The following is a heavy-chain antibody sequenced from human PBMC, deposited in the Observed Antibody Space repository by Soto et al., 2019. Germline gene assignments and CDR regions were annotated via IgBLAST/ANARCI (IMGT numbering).Heavy chain of an antibody. D-gene: IGHD2-2*01. CDR3: ARLLSRQQFVAPVATNAFDI. Sequence: EVQLVESGGGLVQPGGSLRLSCAASGFTFSTYYLNWVRQAPGKGLEWVSSISSSSSYIYYTDSVKGRFATSRDNAKSSLYLQMVSLRAEDTAVYYCARLLSRQQFVAPVATNAFDIWGQGTMVTVSS. CDR2: ISSSSSYI. V-gene: IGHV3-21*01. J-gene: IGHJ3*02. CDR1: GFTFSTYY.